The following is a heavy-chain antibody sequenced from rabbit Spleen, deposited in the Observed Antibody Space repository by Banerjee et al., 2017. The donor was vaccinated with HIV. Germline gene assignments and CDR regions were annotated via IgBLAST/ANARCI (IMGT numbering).Heavy chain of an antibody. V-gene: IGHV1S40*01. CDR2: IGAGSSGST. J-gene: IGHJ6*01. CDR1: GFSFSNGYY. CDR3: ARDTGTSFSTYGMDL. D-gene: IGHD8-1*01. Sequence: QSLEESGGDLVKPGASLTLTCTASGFSFSNGYYLCWVRQAPGKGLEWIACIGAGSSGSTYYANWAKGRFTISKTSSTTVTLQMTSLTAADTATYFCARDTGTSFSTYGMDLWGPGTLVTVS.